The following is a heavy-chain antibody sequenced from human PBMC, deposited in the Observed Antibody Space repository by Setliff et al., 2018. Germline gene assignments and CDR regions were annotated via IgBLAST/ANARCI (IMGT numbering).Heavy chain of an antibody. V-gene: IGHV1-2*02. CDR3: ARVPQEALYYYDRGHYIDY. CDR1: GYPLTAYY. J-gene: IGHJ4*02. D-gene: IGHD3-22*01. CDR2: ISPHTGVT. Sequence: ASVKVSCKASGYPLTAYYIHWVRQAPGQGLEWMGWISPHTGVTNYAQKFLGRVAMTRDTSINTAYMELSSLRYDDAAVYYCARVPQEALYYYDRGHYIDYWGQGTRVTVS.